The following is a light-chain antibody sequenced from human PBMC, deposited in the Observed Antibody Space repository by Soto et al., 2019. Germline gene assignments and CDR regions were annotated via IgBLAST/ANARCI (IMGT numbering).Light chain of an antibody. CDR1: QTVSSY. V-gene: IGKV3-11*01. J-gene: IGKJ3*01. CDR2: GTS. CDR3: QLAGT. Sequence: EIVLTQSPATLSLSPGERATLSCRASQTVSSYLAWYRQKPGQAPTLLIYGTSRRATGVSDRFSGSGSGTDFTLSISRLEPEDFAVYFCQLAGTFGPGAKVEVK.